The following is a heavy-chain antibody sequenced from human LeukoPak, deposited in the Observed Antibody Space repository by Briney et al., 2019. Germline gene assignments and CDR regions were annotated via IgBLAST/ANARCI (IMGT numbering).Heavy chain of an antibody. CDR1: GFTFSSYG. Sequence: GGSLRLSCAASGFTFSSYGMHWVRQAPGKGLEWAAFIRNDGSMKYYADSVKGRFTISRDNSKNTVCLQMNSLRGEDTAVYYCAKDQPAAYFDYWGQGSLVTVSS. J-gene: IGHJ4*02. D-gene: IGHD2-2*01. CDR3: AKDQPAAYFDY. CDR2: IRNDGSMK. V-gene: IGHV3-30*02.